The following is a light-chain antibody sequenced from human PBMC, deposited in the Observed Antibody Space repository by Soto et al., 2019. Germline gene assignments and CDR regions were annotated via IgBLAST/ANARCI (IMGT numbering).Light chain of an antibody. J-gene: IGKJ1*01. V-gene: IGKV1-5*01. CDR2: DAS. CDR3: QQYNTNPWT. Sequence: DIQMTQSPSTLSASVGDRVTITCRASQNIRTWLAWYQQKPGKAPKLLIYDASSLKSGVPSRFSGGGSGTEFTLTNSSLQPDDFTTYYCQQYNTNPWTFGQGTKVDIK. CDR1: QNIRTW.